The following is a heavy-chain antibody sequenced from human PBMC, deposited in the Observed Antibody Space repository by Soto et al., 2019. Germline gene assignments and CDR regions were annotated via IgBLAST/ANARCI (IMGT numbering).Heavy chain of an antibody. Sequence: EASVKVSCKASGYTFTSYGISWVRQAPGQGLEWMGWISAYNGNTNYAQKLQGRVTMTTDTSTSTAYMELRSLRSDDTAVYYCARGSPYYYDSSGQNDYWGQGTLVTVSS. CDR2: ISAYNGNT. V-gene: IGHV1-18*01. CDR3: ARGSPYYYDSSGQNDY. D-gene: IGHD3-22*01. CDR1: GYTFTSYG. J-gene: IGHJ4*02.